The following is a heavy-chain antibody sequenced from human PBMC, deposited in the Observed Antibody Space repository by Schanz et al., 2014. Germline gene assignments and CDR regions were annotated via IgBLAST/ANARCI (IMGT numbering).Heavy chain of an antibody. V-gene: IGHV1-46*01. CDR2: FDVEDGET. CDR1: GYTFTSYY. J-gene: IGHJ6*02. D-gene: IGHD3-9*01. CDR3: AKVDRTRYYAMDV. Sequence: QVQLVQSGAEVKKPGASVKVSCEASGYTFTSYYMHWVRQAPGKGLEWLGGFDVEDGETIYAQKFQGRVTMTADKSTSTVYMEVSGLRSEDTAVYYCAKVDRTRYYAMDVWGQGTTVTVSS.